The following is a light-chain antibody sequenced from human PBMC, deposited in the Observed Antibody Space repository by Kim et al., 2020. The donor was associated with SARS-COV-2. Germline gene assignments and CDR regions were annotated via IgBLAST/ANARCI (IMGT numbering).Light chain of an antibody. CDR2: AAS. CDR1: QGISSY. V-gene: IGKV1-9*01. CDR3: QQLTSYPLT. Sequence: DIQLTQSPSFLSASVGDRVTITCRASQGISSYLAWYQQKPGKAPKLLMYAASTLQSGVPPRFSGRGSGTEFTLTISSLQPEDIATYYCQQLTSYPLTFGGGTKVDIK. J-gene: IGKJ4*01.